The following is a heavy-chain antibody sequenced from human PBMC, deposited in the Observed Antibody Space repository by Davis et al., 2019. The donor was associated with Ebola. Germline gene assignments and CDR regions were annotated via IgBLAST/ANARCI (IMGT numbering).Heavy chain of an antibody. CDR2: IYYTGTT. CDR1: GDSLSGFY. CDR3: ARQESQLHRYYFDS. J-gene: IGHJ4*02. V-gene: IGHV4-59*08. D-gene: IGHD4-23*01. Sequence: SETLSLTCSVSGDSLSGFYWSWIRQPPGKGLEWMGYIYYTGTTNFNPFLKSRVTLSVHTSENKFSLKLSSVTAADTAVYYCARQESQLHRYYFDSWGQGTLVTVSS.